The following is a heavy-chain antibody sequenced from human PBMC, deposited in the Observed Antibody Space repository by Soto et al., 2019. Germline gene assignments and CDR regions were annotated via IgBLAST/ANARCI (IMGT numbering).Heavy chain of an antibody. J-gene: IGHJ6*02. Sequence: QVQLVQSGAEVKKPGASVKVSCKASGYTFTSDGVSWVRQAPGQGLEWMGWISGYNGNTNYAQRFRDRVTLTTDTATSTAYMELRSLRSDDSAVYYCARDAHCCCAPGCRAMDVWGQGTTITVSS. CDR2: ISGYNGNT. V-gene: IGHV1-18*04. D-gene: IGHD2-21*01. CDR3: ARDAHCCCAPGCRAMDV. CDR1: GYTFTSDG.